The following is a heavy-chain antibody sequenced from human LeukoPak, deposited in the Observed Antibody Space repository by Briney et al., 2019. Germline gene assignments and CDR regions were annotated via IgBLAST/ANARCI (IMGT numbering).Heavy chain of an antibody. CDR3: AKGITAFGVVIIRDYYFDY. J-gene: IGHJ4*02. CDR2: IRYDGNNK. D-gene: IGHD3-3*01. V-gene: IGHV3-30*02. CDR1: GFTFSDYY. Sequence: QPGRSLRLSCAASGFTFSDYYMSWIRQAPGKGLEWVAFIRYDGNNKYYTDSVKGRFTISRDNSKNTVYLQMNSLRAEDTAVYYCAKGITAFGVVIIRDYYFDYWGQGTLVTVSS.